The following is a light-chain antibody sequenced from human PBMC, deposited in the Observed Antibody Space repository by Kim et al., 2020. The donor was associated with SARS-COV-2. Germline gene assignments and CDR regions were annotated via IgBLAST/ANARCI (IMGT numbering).Light chain of an antibody. CDR2: VNSDGSH. CDR1: SGHSNNA. Sequence: QLVLTQSPSSSSSLVSSVKLTCTLTSGHSNNAIAWHQQQPEEGPRFLMRVNSDGSHIKGDGIPDRFSGSSSGTERYLTISSLQSEDEADYYCHTWAAGVRVFGGGTQLTVL. CDR3: HTWAAGVRV. V-gene: IGLV4-69*01. J-gene: IGLJ3*02.